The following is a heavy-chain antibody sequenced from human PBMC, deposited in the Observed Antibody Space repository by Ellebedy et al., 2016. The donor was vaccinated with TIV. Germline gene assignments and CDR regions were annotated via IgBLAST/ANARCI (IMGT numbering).Heavy chain of an antibody. CDR3: ARAIYGASNL. V-gene: IGHV3-7*01. D-gene: IGHD4-17*01. CDR1: GFTLNNYW. J-gene: IGHJ2*01. CDR2: INEDGTKK. Sequence: GESLKISCTASGFTLNNYWMTWVRQAPGKGLEWVANINEDGTKKHYVDSVRGRFNISRDYAGNSLFLQMNSLGAEDTAVYYCARAIYGASNLWGRGTLVTVSS.